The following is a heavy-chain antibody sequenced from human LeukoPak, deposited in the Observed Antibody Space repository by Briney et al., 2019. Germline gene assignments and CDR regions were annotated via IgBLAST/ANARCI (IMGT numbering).Heavy chain of an antibody. V-gene: IGHV3-49*03. CDR1: GFTFGDYA. Sequence: GGSLRLSCTASGFTFGDYAMSWFRQAPGKGLEWVGFIRSKAYGGTTEYAASVKGRFTISRDDSKSIAYLQMNSLKTEDTAVYYCARDLDCNGKTCYELHSNWGQGTLVTVSS. D-gene: IGHD2-2*01. CDR3: ARDLDCNGKTCYELHSN. J-gene: IGHJ4*02. CDR2: IRSKAYGGTT.